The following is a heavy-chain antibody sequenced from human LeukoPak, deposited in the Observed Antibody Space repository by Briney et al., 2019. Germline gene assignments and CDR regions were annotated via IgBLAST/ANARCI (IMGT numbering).Heavy chain of an antibody. D-gene: IGHD5-12*01. CDR2: ISYDGSNK. J-gene: IGHJ4*02. CDR1: GFTFSSYA. V-gene: IGHV3-30*04. Sequence: GRSLRLSCAASGFTFSSYAMHWVRQAPGKGLEWVAVISYDGSNKYYVDSVKGRFTISRDNSKNTLYLQMNSLRAEDTAVYYCAHIVATASQDYWGQGTLVTVSS. CDR3: AHIVATASQDY.